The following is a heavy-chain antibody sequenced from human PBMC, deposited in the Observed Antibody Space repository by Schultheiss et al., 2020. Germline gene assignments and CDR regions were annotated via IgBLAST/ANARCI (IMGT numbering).Heavy chain of an antibody. CDR1: GFTFSSYG. CDR3: AKDRWGSTSCSDY. V-gene: IGHV3-30*18. J-gene: IGHJ4*02. CDR2: ISYDGSNK. Sequence: GGSLRLSCAASGFTFSSYGMHWVRQAPGKGLEWVAVISYDGSNKYYADSVKGRFTISRDNSKNTLYLQMNSLRAEDTAVYYCAKDRWGSTSCSDYWGQGTLVTVSS. D-gene: IGHD2-2*01.